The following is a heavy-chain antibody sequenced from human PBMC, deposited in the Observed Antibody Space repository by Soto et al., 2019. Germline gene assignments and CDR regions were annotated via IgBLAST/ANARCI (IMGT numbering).Heavy chain of an antibody. CDR3: AREPRFWTGITDAFDI. CDR1: AGLNFDRYW. Sequence: EVQLVESGGDLVQPGGSLRLSCVATAGLNFDRYWMNWVRQAPGEGLEWVANIKQDGREKNYVDSVAGRFTISRDNARSSLYLQMNSLRGEDTAVYYCAREPRFWTGITDAFDIWGPGTMVTVSS. CDR2: IKQDGREK. J-gene: IGHJ3*02. V-gene: IGHV3-7*05. D-gene: IGHD3-3*01.